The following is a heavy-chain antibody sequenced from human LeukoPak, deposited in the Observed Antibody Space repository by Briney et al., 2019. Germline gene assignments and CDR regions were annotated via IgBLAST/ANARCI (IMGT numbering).Heavy chain of an antibody. Sequence: GGSLRLSCAASGFTFRIHAMSWVRQAPGKGLEWVSTIGSGDDLHYADSVKGRFTVSRDDPQNTLYLQMNSLRAEDAAIYYCAKDATPGNSVYDHFDYWGQGTLVTVSS. CDR2: IGSGDDL. J-gene: IGHJ4*02. CDR3: AKDATPGNSVYDHFDY. CDR1: GFTFRIHA. V-gene: IGHV3-23*01. D-gene: IGHD5/OR15-5a*01.